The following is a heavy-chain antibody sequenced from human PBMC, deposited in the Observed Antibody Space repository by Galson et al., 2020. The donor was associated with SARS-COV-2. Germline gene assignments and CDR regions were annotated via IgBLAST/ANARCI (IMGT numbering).Heavy chain of an antibody. V-gene: IGHV2-70*01. CDR3: ARNQLRFLEWLPFDP. D-gene: IGHD3-3*01. Sequence: SGPTLVKPTQTLTLTCTFSGFSLSTSGMCVSWIRQPPGKALEWLALIDWDDDKYYSTSLKTRLTISKDTSKNQVVLTMTNMDPVDTATYYGARNQLRFLEWLPFDPWGQGTLVTVSS. J-gene: IGHJ5*02. CDR2: IDWDDDK. CDR1: GFSLSTSGMC.